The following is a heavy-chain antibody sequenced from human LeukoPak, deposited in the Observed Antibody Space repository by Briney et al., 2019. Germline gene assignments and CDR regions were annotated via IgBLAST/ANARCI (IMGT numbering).Heavy chain of an antibody. CDR2: ISGGNT. Sequence: GGSLRLSCAASGFTFSSCSMNWVRQAPGKGLEWVSSISGGNTYYADSRKGRLTISRDNSKNTLHLQMNSLRAEDTLPDTSCYEVDYWGQGTLVTVSS. J-gene: IGHJ4*02. CDR3: CYEVDY. CDR1: GFTFSSCS. D-gene: IGHD2-2*01. V-gene: IGHV3-38-3*01.